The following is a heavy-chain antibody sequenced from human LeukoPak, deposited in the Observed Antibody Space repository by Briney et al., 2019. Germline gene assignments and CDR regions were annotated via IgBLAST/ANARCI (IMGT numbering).Heavy chain of an antibody. CDR1: GHTFTMYG. V-gene: IGHV1-18*01. Sequence: ASVKVSCKSSGHTFTMYGISWVRQAPGQGLEWMGWISGYNGNTKYTQKQQGRVTMTTDTSTNTAYMELRSLRSDDTAVYYCARDKDVAVAGTIDDAFDIWGQGTMVTVSA. J-gene: IGHJ3*02. CDR3: ARDKDVAVAGTIDDAFDI. D-gene: IGHD6-19*01. CDR2: ISGYNGNT.